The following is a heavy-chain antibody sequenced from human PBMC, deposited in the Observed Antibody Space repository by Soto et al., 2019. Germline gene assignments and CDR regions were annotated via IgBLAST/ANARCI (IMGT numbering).Heavy chain of an antibody. Sequence: VESGGALVKPGSSLRISCEVSGFTFKNAWMNWVRQVPGKGLEWVGRIKSDTEAASPDYAAPVKGRFIISRDDFTNTLYLQMDNLNSADTAIYYCATDTTETTDPALYYWGHGTLVTVSS. J-gene: IGHJ4*01. D-gene: IGHD4-17*01. V-gene: IGHV3-15*02. CDR2: IKSDTEAASP. CDR3: ATDTTETTDPALYY. CDR1: GFTFKNAW.